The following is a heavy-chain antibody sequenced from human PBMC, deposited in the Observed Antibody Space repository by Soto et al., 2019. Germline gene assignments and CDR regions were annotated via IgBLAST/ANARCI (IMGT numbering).Heavy chain of an antibody. V-gene: IGHV1-18*01. D-gene: IGHD4-17*01. Sequence: ASVKVSCKASGYTFTSYGISWVRQAPGQGLEWMGWISAYNGNTNYAQKLQGRVTMTTDTSTSTAYMELRSLRSDDTAVYYCARSPNDYGDYAVDYWGQGTLVTVSS. CDR3: ARSPNDYGDYAVDY. J-gene: IGHJ4*02. CDR2: ISAYNGNT. CDR1: GYTFTSYG.